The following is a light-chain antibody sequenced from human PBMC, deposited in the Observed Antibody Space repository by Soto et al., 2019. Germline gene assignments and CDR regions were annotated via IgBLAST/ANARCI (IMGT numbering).Light chain of an antibody. CDR2: EVS. CDR3: SSYTSSSTVV. Sequence: QSALTRPASVSGSPGQSITISCTGTSSDVGSYNYVSWYQQHPGKAPKLMIYEVSNRPSGVSNRFSGSKSGNTASLTISGLQAEDEADYYCSSYTSSSTVVFGGGTKLTVL. CDR1: SSDVGSYNY. J-gene: IGLJ2*01. V-gene: IGLV2-14*01.